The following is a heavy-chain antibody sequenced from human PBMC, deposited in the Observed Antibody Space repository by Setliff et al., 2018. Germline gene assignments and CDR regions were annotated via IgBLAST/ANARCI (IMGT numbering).Heavy chain of an antibody. J-gene: IGHJ4*02. CDR1: GYTLTELS. V-gene: IGHV1-24*01. CDR3: AFNSGWYGYYFDY. CDR2: FDPEDGET. Sequence: GASVKVSCKVSGYTLTELSMHWVRQAPGKGLEWMEGFDPEDGETIYAQKFQGRVTMTEDTSTDTAYMELSSLRSEDTAVYYCAFNSGWYGYYFDYWGQGTLVTVSS. D-gene: IGHD6-19*01.